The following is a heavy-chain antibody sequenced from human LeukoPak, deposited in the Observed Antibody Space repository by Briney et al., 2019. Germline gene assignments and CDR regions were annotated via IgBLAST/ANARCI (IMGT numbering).Heavy chain of an antibody. J-gene: IGHJ3*02. CDR2: VFHSGST. CDR3: TKSDGYGLIRI. D-gene: IGHD3-10*01. V-gene: IGHV4-4*02. Sequence: PSGTLSLTCTVSGGSLNTNTWWSWVRQPPGKGLEWTGEVFHSGSTNYNPSLESRLSISMDKSNNRFSLKVISMTAADTAVYYCTKSDGYGLIRICGRGTMVTVSS. CDR1: GGSLNTNTW.